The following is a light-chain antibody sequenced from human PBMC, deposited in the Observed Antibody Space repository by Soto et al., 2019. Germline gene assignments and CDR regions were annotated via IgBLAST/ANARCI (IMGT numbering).Light chain of an antibody. CDR3: QQHHSDSSWT. CDR1: QSISSW. V-gene: IGKV1-5*01. CDR2: DAS. Sequence: DIQMTQSPSTLSASVGDRVTITCRASQSISSWLSWYQQKPGKAPKLLIYDASSLESGVPSRFSGSGSGTEFTLTISSLQPDDFATYYCQQHHSDSSWTFGQGTKVEIK. J-gene: IGKJ1*01.